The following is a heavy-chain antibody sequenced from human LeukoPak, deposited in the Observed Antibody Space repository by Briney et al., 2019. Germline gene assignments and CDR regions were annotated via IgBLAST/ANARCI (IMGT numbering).Heavy chain of an antibody. D-gene: IGHD2-2*01. V-gene: IGHV3-30-3*01. Sequence: GGSLRLSCAASGFTFSSYAMHWVRQAPGKGLEWVAVISYDGRNKYYADSVKGRFTISRDNCKNTLYLQMNSLRAEDKAVYYCARVTGYCSSTSCYPYYYYYRMDVWGQGTTVTVSS. CDR2: ISYDGRNK. CDR3: ARVTGYCSSTSCYPYYYYYRMDV. CDR1: GFTFSSYA. J-gene: IGHJ6*02.